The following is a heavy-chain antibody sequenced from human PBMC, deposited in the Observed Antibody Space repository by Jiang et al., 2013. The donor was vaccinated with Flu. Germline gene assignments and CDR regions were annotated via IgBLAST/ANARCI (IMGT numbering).Heavy chain of an antibody. Sequence: SGAEVKNPGASVKVSCKASGYTFTGSYIHWVRQAPGQGLEWMGWINPYSGGTNYAQRFQGRVTMTRDSSISTAYMDLSRLRSDDTAVYYCAREQGVDLVPTEGNRRHWYFDLWGRGTLVTVSS. J-gene: IGHJ2*01. D-gene: IGHD5-12*01. CDR2: INPYSGGT. CDR1: GYTFTGSY. V-gene: IGHV1-2*02. CDR3: AREQGVDLVPTEGNRRHWYFDL.